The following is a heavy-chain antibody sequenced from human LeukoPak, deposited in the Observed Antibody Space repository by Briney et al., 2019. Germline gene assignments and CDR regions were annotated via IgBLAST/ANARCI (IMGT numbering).Heavy chain of an antibody. CDR1: GYTFTSYY. V-gene: IGHV1-46*01. J-gene: IGHJ6*03. CDR3: ARDLFYDSSGYYYDIRPNYYYYYMDV. D-gene: IGHD3-22*01. CDR2: INPSGGST. Sequence: GASVKVSCKASGYTFTSYYMHWVRQAPGQGLEWMGIINPSGGSTSYAQKFQGRVTMTRDMSTSTVYMELRSLRSDDTAVYYCARDLFYDSSGYYYDIRPNYYYYYMDVWGKGTTVTISS.